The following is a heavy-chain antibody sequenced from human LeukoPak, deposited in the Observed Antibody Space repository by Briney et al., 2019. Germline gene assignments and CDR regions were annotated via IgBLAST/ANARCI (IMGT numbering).Heavy chain of an antibody. CDR2: INHSGST. J-gene: IGHJ5*02. D-gene: IGHD3-22*01. Sequence: PSETLSLTCAVYGGSFSGYYWSWIRQPPGKGLEWIGEINHSGSTNYNPPLKSRVTISVDTSKNQFSLKLSSVTAADTAVYYCARGYGPRTYYYDSSGYYWFDPWGQGTLVTVSS. CDR3: ARGYGPRTYYYDSSGYYWFDP. V-gene: IGHV4-34*01. CDR1: GGSFSGYY.